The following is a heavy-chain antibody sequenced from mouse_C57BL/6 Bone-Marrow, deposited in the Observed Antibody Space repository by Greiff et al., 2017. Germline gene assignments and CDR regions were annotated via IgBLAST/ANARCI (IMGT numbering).Heavy chain of an antibody. Sequence: QVQLQQSGAELAKPGASVKLSCKASGYTFTSYWMHWVKQRPGQGLEWIGYINPSSGYTKYNQKFKDKATLTADKSSSTAYMQLSSLTYEDSAVYYCARSIYGSYYGFAYWGQGTLVTVSA. CDR1: GYTFTSYW. J-gene: IGHJ3*01. D-gene: IGHD2-3*01. CDR3: ARSIYGSYYGFAY. V-gene: IGHV1-7*01. CDR2: INPSSGYT.